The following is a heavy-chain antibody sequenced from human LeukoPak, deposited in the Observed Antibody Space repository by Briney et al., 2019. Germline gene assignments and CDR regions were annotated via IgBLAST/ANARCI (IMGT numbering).Heavy chain of an antibody. CDR2: IDPSGTAL. V-gene: IGHV3-11*01. Sequence: GGSLRLSCAASGFTIRDYVMSWVRQAPGKGLEWVSYIDPSGTALYYTDSVKGRFTVSRDNGKNSLSLQLRSLRAEDTALYYCARAAYNWNWGQGTLVTVSS. D-gene: IGHD1-20*01. J-gene: IGHJ4*02. CDR3: ARAAYNWN. CDR1: GFTIRDYV.